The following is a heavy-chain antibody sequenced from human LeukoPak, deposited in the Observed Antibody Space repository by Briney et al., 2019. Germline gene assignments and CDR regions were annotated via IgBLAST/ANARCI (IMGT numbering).Heavy chain of an antibody. J-gene: IGHJ5*02. Sequence: ASVKVSCKASGYTFTSYDINWVRQATGQGLEWMGWMNPNSGNTGYAQKFQGRVTITADESTSTAYMELSSLRSEDTAVYYCARALVVVAATYNWFDPWGQGTLVTVSS. CDR2: MNPNSGNT. V-gene: IGHV1-8*01. D-gene: IGHD2-15*01. CDR3: ARALVVVAATYNWFDP. CDR1: GYTFTSYD.